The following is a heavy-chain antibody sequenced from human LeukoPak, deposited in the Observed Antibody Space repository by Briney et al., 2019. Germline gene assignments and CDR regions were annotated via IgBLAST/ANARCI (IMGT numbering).Heavy chain of an antibody. CDR1: GSTFSAHH. CDR2: FSTDRGTL. J-gene: IGHJ4*02. CDR3: ARRVPFDY. Sequence: PGGSLRLSCASSGSTFSAHHMNWVRQAPGKGLEWISFFSTDRGTLYYADSVKGRLTISRDNAANSLYLQMNNLRDEDTAIYYCARRVPFDYWGQGTMVTVSS. V-gene: IGHV3-48*02.